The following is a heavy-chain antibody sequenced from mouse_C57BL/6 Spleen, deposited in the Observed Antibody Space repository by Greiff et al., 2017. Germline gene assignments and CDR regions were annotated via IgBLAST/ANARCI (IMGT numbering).Heavy chain of an antibody. CDR3: ARGDSSGHGWFAY. CDR1: GYTFTSSW. V-gene: IGHV1-61*01. Sequence: QVQLQQPGAELVRPGSSVKLSCKASGYTFTSSWMDWVKQRPGQGLEWIGNIYPSDSATHYNQKFKDKATLTVDKSSSTAYMQLSSLTSEDSAVYYCARGDSSGHGWFAYWGQGTLVTVSA. D-gene: IGHD3-2*02. J-gene: IGHJ3*01. CDR2: IYPSDSAT.